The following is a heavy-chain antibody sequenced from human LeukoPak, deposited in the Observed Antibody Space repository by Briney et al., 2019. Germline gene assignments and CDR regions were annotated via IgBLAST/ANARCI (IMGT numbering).Heavy chain of an antibody. Sequence: GGSLRLSCAASGFTFSSYSMNWVRQAPGKGLEWVSYISSSSSTIYYADSVRGRFTISRDNAENSLYLQMNSLTAEDTALYYCVRDGIRDIPGVITIRYDYWGQGTLVTVSS. J-gene: IGHJ4*02. CDR3: VRDGIRDIPGVITIRYDY. V-gene: IGHV3-48*04. CDR1: GFTFSSYS. D-gene: IGHD3-10*01. CDR2: ISSSSSTI.